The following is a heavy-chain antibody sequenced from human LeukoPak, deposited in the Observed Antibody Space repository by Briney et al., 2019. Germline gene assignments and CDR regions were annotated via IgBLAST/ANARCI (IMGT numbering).Heavy chain of an antibody. CDR3: ARWRGTSGYEGYYYYYMDV. CDR2: IYTSGST. Sequence: SETLSLTCTVSGGSISSYYWSWIRQPPGKGLEWIGYIYTSGSTNYNPSLKSRVTISVDTSKDQFSLKLSSVTAADTAVYYCARWRGTSGYEGYYYYYMDVWGKGTTVTVSS. V-gene: IGHV4-4*09. J-gene: IGHJ6*03. CDR1: GGSISSYY. D-gene: IGHD5-12*01.